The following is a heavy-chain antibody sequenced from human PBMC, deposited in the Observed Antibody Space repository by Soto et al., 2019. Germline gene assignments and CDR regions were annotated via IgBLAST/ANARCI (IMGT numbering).Heavy chain of an antibody. CDR1: GYSLTSYW. J-gene: IGHJ6*04. Sequence: LGEYLKISCKGSGYSLTSYWIGWVRQIPWKGLEWMGIIYPGESYTRYSPSFQGHVTISVTKSITTVFLQWSSLRASDTAMYYCARHIYYSDTVPNLQYYTQYWGKATSVSLSS. CDR3: ARHIYYSDTVPNLQYYTQY. V-gene: IGHV5-51*01. D-gene: IGHD3-22*01. CDR2: IYPGESYT.